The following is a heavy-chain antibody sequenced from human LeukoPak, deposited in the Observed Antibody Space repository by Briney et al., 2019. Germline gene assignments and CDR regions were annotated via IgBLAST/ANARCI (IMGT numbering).Heavy chain of an antibody. CDR1: GFTFSSYA. CDR2: ISGSGGST. V-gene: IGHV3-23*01. D-gene: IGHD6-13*01. J-gene: IGHJ4*02. Sequence: GGSLRLSCAASGFTFSSYAMSWVRQAPGKGLEWVSAISGSGGSTYYADSVKGRFTISRDNSKNTLYLQMNSLRAEDTAVYYCAFSPSSSSWYITDYWGQGTLVTVSS. CDR3: AFSPSSSSWYITDY.